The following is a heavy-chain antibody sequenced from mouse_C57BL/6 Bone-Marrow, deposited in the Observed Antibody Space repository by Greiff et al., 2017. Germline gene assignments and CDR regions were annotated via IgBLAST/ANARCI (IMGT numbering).Heavy chain of an antibody. D-gene: IGHD1-1*01. V-gene: IGHV1-42*01. CDR2: INPSTGGT. J-gene: IGHJ3*01. CDR3: ASPSGSSSGGFAY. Sequence: EVQLQQSGPELVKPGASVKISCKASGYSFTGYCMNWVKQSPEKSLEWIGEINPSTGGTTYNQKFKAKATLTVDKSSSTAYMQLKSLTSEDSAVYYSASPSGSSSGGFAYWGQGTLVTVSA. CDR1: GYSFTGYC.